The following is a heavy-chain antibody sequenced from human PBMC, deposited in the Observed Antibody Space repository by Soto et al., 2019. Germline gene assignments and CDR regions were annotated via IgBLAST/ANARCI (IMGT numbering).Heavy chain of an antibody. Sequence: SETLSLTCTVSGGSISSYYWSWIRQPPGKGLEWIGYIYYSGSTNYNPSLKSRVTISVDTPKNQFSLKLSSVTAADTAAYYCAVWSGYYRTWFDPWGQGTLVTVSS. CDR1: GGSISSYY. CDR3: AVWSGYYRTWFDP. V-gene: IGHV4-59*01. J-gene: IGHJ5*02. D-gene: IGHD3-3*01. CDR2: IYYSGST.